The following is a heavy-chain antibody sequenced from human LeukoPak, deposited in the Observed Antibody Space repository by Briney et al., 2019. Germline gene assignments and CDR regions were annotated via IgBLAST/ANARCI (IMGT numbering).Heavy chain of an antibody. CDR3: ARDPQYSSGWYGDY. Sequence: ASVKVSCKASGYIFISYGINWVRQAPGQGLEWMGWISAYNGNTNYAQKLQGRVTMTTDTSTSTAYMELRSLRSDDTAVYYCARDPQYSSGWYGDYWGQGTLVTVSS. J-gene: IGHJ4*02. V-gene: IGHV1-18*01. CDR2: ISAYNGNT. CDR1: GYIFISYG. D-gene: IGHD6-19*01.